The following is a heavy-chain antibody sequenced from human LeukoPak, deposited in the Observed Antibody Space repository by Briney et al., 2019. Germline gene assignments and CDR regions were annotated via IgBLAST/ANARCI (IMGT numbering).Heavy chain of an antibody. CDR1: GYTFTGYY. Sequence: VASVKVSCKASGYTFTGYYLHWVRRAPGQGLEWMGWINPNSGATNYAQKFQGRVTMTRDTSTSTAYMELSRLISDDTAVYYCARDFDYHLLRFDPWGQGTLVTVSS. CDR3: ARDFDYHLLRFDP. D-gene: IGHD3-9*01. V-gene: IGHV1-2*02. J-gene: IGHJ5*02. CDR2: INPNSGAT.